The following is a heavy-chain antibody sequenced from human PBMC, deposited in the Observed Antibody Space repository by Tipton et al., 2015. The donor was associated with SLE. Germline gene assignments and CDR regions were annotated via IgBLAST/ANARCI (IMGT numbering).Heavy chain of an antibody. D-gene: IGHD3-3*01. Sequence: SLRLSCAASGFTFDDYGMHWVRQAPGKGLEWVGFIRSKGYGGTTEYAASVKGRFTISRDDSKSIAYLQMNSLKTEDTAVYYCNTYYDFWSGYYSFDYWGQGTLVTVSS. V-gene: IGHV3-49*04. CDR2: IRSKGYGGTT. J-gene: IGHJ4*02. CDR1: GFTFDDYG. CDR3: NTYYDFWSGYYSFDY.